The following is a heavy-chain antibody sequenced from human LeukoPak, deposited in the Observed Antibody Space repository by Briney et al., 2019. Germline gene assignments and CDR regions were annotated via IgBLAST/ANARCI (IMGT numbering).Heavy chain of an antibody. V-gene: IGHV4-39*01. Sequence: SETLSLTCTVSGGSISSSSYYWGWIRQPPGKGLEWIGSIYYSGSTYYNPSLKSRVTISVDTSKNQFSLKLSSVTAADTAVYYCITVYDSSDYYYLQWGQGTLVTVSS. J-gene: IGHJ4*02. CDR2: IYYSGST. CDR3: ITVYDSSDYYYLQ. CDR1: GGSISSSSYY. D-gene: IGHD3-22*01.